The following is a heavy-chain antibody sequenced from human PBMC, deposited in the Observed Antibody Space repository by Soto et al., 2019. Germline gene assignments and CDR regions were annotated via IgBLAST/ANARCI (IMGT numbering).Heavy chain of an antibody. CDR2: IYYSEGT. J-gene: IGHJ6*02. CDR3: ARDTPSYGVDV. V-gene: IGHV4-31*03. Sequence: QVQLQESGPGLVKPSQTLSLTCTVSGGSISSGGYYWTWIRQHPGKGLEWIGYIYYSEGTYYNPSLKSRLTISVDTSKNQFSLKLSSVTAADTAVYYCARDTPSYGVDVWGQGTTVTVSS. CDR1: GGSISSGGYY.